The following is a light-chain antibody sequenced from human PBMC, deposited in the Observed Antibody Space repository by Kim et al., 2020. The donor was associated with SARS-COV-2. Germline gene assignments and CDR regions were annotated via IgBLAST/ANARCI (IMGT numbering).Light chain of an antibody. CDR3: QHYNSFPYT. Sequence: SASVGDSVTITCRASQSISDWLAWYQQKPGKAPKLLIYKASTLESGVPSRFRGSGSGTEFSLTIRSLQPDDFAAYYCQHYNSFPYTFGQGTKLEI. V-gene: IGKV1-5*03. J-gene: IGKJ2*01. CDR1: QSISDW. CDR2: KAS.